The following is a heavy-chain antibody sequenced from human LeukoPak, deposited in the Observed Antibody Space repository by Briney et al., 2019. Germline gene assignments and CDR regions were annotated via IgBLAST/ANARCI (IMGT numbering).Heavy chain of an antibody. V-gene: IGHV4-34*01. Sequence: PSETLSPTCAVYGGSFSGYYWSWIRQPPGKGLEWIGEINHSGSTNYNPSLKSRVTISVDTSKNQFSLKLSSVTAADTAVYYCARDRYNWNRPYYYGMDVWGQGTTVTVSS. CDR1: GGSFSGYY. CDR3: ARDRYNWNRPYYYGMDV. CDR2: INHSGST. J-gene: IGHJ6*02. D-gene: IGHD1-20*01.